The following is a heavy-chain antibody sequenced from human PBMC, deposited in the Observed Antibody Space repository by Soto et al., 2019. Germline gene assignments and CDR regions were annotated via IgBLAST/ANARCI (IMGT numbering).Heavy chain of an antibody. CDR2: LYYSGNT. CDR3: ARAGTTSRGAFPDY. J-gene: IGHJ4*02. Sequence: QLQLQEAGPGLVKPSETLSLTCTVSGDSIRSSNYYWGWIRQLPGKGREWIGTLYYSGNTYYNPSLKSRVTVSVDMSKNQFSLHLSSVTAADTAEYYCARAGTTSRGAFPDYWGQGTLVTVSS. D-gene: IGHD1-7*01. V-gene: IGHV4-39*01. CDR1: GDSIRSSNYY.